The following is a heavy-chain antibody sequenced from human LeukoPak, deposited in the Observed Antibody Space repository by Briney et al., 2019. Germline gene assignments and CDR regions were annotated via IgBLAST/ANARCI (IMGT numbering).Heavy chain of an antibody. Sequence: SETLSLTCTVSGGSVSSGSYYWSWIRQPPGKGLEWIGYIYYSGSTNYNPSLKSRVTISVDTSKNQFSLKLSSVTAADTAVYYCAREYSYGLGAGMDVWGQGTTVTVSS. CDR2: IYYSGST. CDR3: AREYSYGLGAGMDV. V-gene: IGHV4-61*01. D-gene: IGHD5-18*01. CDR1: GGSVSSGSYY. J-gene: IGHJ6*02.